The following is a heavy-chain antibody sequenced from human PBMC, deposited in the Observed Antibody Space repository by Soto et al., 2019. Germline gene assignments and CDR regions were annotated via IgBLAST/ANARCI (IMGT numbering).Heavy chain of an antibody. V-gene: IGHV1-46*01. D-gene: IGHD3-22*01. CDR1: GYTFTSYY. J-gene: IGHJ4*02. Sequence: ASVKVSCKASGYTFTSYYMHWVRQAPGQGLEWMGIINPSGGSTSYAQKFQGRVTMTRDTSTSTVYMELSSLRSEDTAVYYCAREYRSTMIVVVITTSTSFDYWGQGTLATVSS. CDR3: AREYRSTMIVVVITTSTSFDY. CDR2: INPSGGST.